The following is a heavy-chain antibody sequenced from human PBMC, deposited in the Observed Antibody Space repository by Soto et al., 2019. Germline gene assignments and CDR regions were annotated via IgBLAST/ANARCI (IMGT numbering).Heavy chain of an antibody. V-gene: IGHV5-51*01. CDR3: ASLSRLNPQSAFHF. CDR1: GYIFTNFW. Sequence: VESLQISCKGSGYIFTNFWIAWVRQIPWKALEWMGMIYPCDSDTKYSPSFQGQVTISADKSINTAYLQWTSLKASDTAMYYCASLSRLNPQSAFHFSGQGTLLTVSP. J-gene: IGHJ4*02. CDR2: IYPCDSDT.